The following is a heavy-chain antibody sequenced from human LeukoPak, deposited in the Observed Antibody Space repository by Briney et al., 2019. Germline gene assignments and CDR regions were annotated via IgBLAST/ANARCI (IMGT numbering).Heavy chain of an antibody. CDR1: GYTFTGYY. D-gene: IGHD3-22*01. J-gene: IGHJ3*01. CDR3: ARVGYDSSGYYHKHDAFDL. Sequence: GASVKVSCKASGYTFTGYYMHWVRQAPGQGLEWMGWMNPNSGGTNYAQKFQGRVTMTSDTSIRTAYKELSRLRADDTTVYYCARVGYDSSGYYHKHDAFDLWGQRTMVTVSS. V-gene: IGHV1-2*02. CDR2: MNPNSGGT.